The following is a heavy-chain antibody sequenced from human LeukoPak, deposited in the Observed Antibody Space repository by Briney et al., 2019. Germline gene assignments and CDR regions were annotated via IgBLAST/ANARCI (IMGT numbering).Heavy chain of an antibody. V-gene: IGHV1-2*04. CDR1: GGTFSSYA. D-gene: IGHD3-22*01. J-gene: IGHJ6*02. Sequence: ASVKVSCKASGGTFSSYAISWVRQAPGQGLEWMGWINPNSGGTNYAQKFQGWVTMTRDTSISTAYMELSRLRSDDTAVYYCAREYYYDSSGYYTFYGMDVWGQGTTVTVSS. CDR2: INPNSGGT. CDR3: AREYYYDSSGYYTFYGMDV.